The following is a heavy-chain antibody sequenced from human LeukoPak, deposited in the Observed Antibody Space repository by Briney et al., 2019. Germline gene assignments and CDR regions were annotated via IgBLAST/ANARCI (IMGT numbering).Heavy chain of an antibody. D-gene: IGHD3-22*01. Sequence: PSETLSLTCTVSGGSISSGGYYWSWIRQHPGKGLEWIGYIYYSGSTYYNPSLKSRVTISVDMSKNQFSLRLSSVTAADTAVYYCASYSSTYSKAFDYWGQGSWSPSPQ. CDR2: IYYSGST. CDR3: ASYSSTYSKAFDY. J-gene: IGHJ4*02. V-gene: IGHV4-31*03. CDR1: GGSISSGGYY.